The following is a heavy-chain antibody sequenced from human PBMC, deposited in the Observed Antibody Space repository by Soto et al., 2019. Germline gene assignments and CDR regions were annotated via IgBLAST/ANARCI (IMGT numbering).Heavy chain of an antibody. J-gene: IGHJ2*01. CDR1: GFTFSSYG. D-gene: IGHD6-19*01. CDR2: ISYDGSNK. Sequence: QVQLVESGGGVVQPGRSLRLSCAASGFTFSSYGMHWVGQAPGKGLEWVAVISYDGSNKYYADSVKGRFTISRDNSKNTLYLQMNSLRAEDTAVYYCAKDGYSSGWYDWYFDLWGRGTLVTVSS. V-gene: IGHV3-30*18. CDR3: AKDGYSSGWYDWYFDL.